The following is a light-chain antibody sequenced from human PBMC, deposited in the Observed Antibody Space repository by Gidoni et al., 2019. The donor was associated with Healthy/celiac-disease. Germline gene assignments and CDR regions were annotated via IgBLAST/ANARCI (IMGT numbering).Light chain of an antibody. CDR1: QSVSSS. V-gene: IGKV3-11*01. J-gene: IGKJ2*01. CDR3: QQRSNWPPT. Sequence: EIVFTQSPATLSLSPGERATLSCRASQSVSSSLAWYQQKPGQAPRLLIDDASNRATGIPARFSGSGSGTDFTLTISSLEPEDFAVYYCQQRSNWPPTFXQXTKLEIK. CDR2: DAS.